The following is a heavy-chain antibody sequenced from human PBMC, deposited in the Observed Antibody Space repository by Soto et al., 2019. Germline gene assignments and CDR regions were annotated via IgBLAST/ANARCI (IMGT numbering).Heavy chain of an antibody. CDR3: ARVLDRSGYFFHLGY. Sequence: SETLSLTCTVSGGSISSYYWSWIRQPPGKGLEWIGYISYSGGTNYNPSVKSRVTMSLDTSKNQFSLNLRSVTAADTAVYYCARVLDRSGYFFHLGYWGQGILVTVSS. CDR1: GGSISSYY. J-gene: IGHJ4*02. V-gene: IGHV4-59*01. D-gene: IGHD3-22*01. CDR2: ISYSGGT.